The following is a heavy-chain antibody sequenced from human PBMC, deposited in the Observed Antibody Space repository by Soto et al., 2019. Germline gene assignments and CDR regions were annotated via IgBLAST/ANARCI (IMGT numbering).Heavy chain of an antibody. CDR1: GFIFSNYA. V-gene: IGHV3-33*01. Sequence: GGSLRLSCAASGFIFSNYAMHWVRQVPGKGLEWVAVIWYDGSNKYYADSVKGRFTISRDNSKNTLYLQMNSLRAEDTAVYYCARDSYGMDVWGQGTTVTVS. CDR2: IWYDGSNK. CDR3: ARDSYGMDV. J-gene: IGHJ6*02.